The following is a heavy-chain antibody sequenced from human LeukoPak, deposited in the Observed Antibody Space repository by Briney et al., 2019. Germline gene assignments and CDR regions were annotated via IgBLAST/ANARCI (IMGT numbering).Heavy chain of an antibody. D-gene: IGHD3-3*01. Sequence: ASVKVSCKASGYTFTSYYMHWVRQAPGQGLEWMGIINPSGGSTSYAQKFQGRVTMTRDTSTSTVYMELSSLRSEDTAVYYCARGAYYDFWSGYSPPNSIDYWGQGTLVTVSS. J-gene: IGHJ4*02. CDR2: INPSGGST. CDR3: ARGAYYDFWSGYSPPNSIDY. CDR1: GYTFTSYY. V-gene: IGHV1-46*01.